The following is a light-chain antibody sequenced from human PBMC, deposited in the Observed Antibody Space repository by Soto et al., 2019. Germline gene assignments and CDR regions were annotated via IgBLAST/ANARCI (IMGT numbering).Light chain of an antibody. CDR2: ASS. V-gene: IGKV1-12*01. CDR1: QDILSW. Sequence: DIQMTKSPSSVSASVGDRVTITCRASQDILSWLAWYQQKPGEAPRLLIYASSNLQSGVPSRFSGSVSGTDFTLTISSLQPEDFASDYCQQANSFPITFGPGTRLDIK. J-gene: IGKJ3*01. CDR3: QQANSFPIT.